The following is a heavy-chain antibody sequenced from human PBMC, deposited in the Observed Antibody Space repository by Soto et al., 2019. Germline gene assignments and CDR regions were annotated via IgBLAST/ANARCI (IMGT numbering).Heavy chain of an antibody. V-gene: IGHV3-23*01. Sequence: GGSLRLSCAASGFAFSSHPMSWVRQAPERGLEWVSGISDSGGLTYNADSVKGRFTISRDNSKHTLYLQMNSLRAEDTALYYCARRAFGSSRSFDIWGQGTMVTVSS. J-gene: IGHJ3*02. CDR1: GFAFSSHP. CDR2: ISDSGGLT. D-gene: IGHD6-6*01. CDR3: ARRAFGSSRSFDI.